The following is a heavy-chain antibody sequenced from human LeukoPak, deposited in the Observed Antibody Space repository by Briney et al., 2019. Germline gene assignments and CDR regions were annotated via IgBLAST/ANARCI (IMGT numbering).Heavy chain of an antibody. Sequence: SETLSLTCAVYGGSFSGYYWSWIRQPPGKGLEWIGEINHSGSTSYNPSLKSRVTISVDTSKNQFSLKLSSVTAADTAVYYCARSDRVFNYYGSGSYPAPPDYWGQGTLVTVSS. D-gene: IGHD3-10*01. CDR2: INHSGST. J-gene: IGHJ4*02. V-gene: IGHV4-34*01. CDR1: GGSFSGYY. CDR3: ARSDRVFNYYGSGSYPAPPDY.